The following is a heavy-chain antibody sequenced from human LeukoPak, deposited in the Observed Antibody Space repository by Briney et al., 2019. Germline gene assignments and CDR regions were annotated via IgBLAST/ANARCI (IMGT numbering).Heavy chain of an antibody. CDR1: GFIFNSYS. CDR3: ARGVSRAFDY. CDR2: ISSSGGTI. D-gene: IGHD6-13*01. J-gene: IGHJ4*02. Sequence: GGSLRLSCAASGFIFNSYSMNWVRQAPGKGLEWVSYISSSGGTIYYADSVKGRFTISRDNAKNSLYLQTNSLRDEDTAVYYCARGVSRAFDYWGQGTLVTVSS. V-gene: IGHV3-48*02.